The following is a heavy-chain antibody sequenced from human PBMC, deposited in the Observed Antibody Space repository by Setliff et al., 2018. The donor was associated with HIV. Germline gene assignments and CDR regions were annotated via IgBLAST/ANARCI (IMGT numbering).Heavy chain of an antibody. J-gene: IGHJ5*02. CDR3: ARVLLRTNAVYGVVSNRFDP. CDR2: ISANNGNT. CDR1: GYTFPNYG. D-gene: IGHD2-8*01. V-gene: IGHV1-18*04. Sequence: ASVKVSCKASGYTFPNYGITWVRQAPGQGLEWMGWISANNGNTKYAQKIQGRVTMTTDTSTSTVYMELRSLRSDDTAVYYCARVLLRTNAVYGVVSNRFDPWGQGTLVTVSS.